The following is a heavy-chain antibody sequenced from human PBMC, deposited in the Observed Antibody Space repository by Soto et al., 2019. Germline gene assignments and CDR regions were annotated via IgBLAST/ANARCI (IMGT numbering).Heavy chain of an antibody. CDR1: GGALIAYY. CDR2: INPSGTT. D-gene: IGHD2-2*01. V-gene: IGHV4-34*01. CDR3: ALAPAAHILH. Sequence: SETLSLTCAVYGGALIAYYCILIRQPPWKGLEWIGEINPSGTTNYNPSLKSRVTISVDTSKNQFSLKLSSVTAADTAVYHCALAPAAHILHWGQGTLVTVSS. J-gene: IGHJ1*01.